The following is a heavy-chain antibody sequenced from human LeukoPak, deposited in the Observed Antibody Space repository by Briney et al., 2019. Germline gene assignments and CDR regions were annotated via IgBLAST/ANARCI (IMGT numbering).Heavy chain of an antibody. CDR2: IYYSGST. V-gene: IGHV4-30-4*07. CDR3: AADPYGDTKSLLIWRDY. J-gene: IGHJ4*02. CDR1: GGSISSGGYS. Sequence: SETLSLTCAVSGGSISSGGYSWSWIRQPPGKGLEWIGYIYYSGSTYYNPSLKSRVTISVDTSKNQFSLKLSSVTAADTAVYYCAADPYGDTKSLLIWRDYWGQGTLVTVSS. D-gene: IGHD4-17*01.